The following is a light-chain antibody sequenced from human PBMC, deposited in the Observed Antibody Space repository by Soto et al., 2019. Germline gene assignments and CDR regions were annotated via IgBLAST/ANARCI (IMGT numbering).Light chain of an antibody. V-gene: IGLV2-23*03. CDR3: CSYAGGSNV. CDR1: SSDVGSYKF. Sequence: SVLTQPASVSGSPGQSITISCTGTSSDVGSYKFVSWYQQYPGKAPKLMIYEGSKRPSGVSDRFSGSKPGNTASLTISGLQAEDEADYFCCSYAGGSNVFGAGTKVTVL. CDR2: EGS. J-gene: IGLJ1*01.